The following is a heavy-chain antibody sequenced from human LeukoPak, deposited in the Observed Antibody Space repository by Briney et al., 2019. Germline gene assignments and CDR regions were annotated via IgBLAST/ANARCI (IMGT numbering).Heavy chain of an antibody. J-gene: IGHJ4*02. CDR2: IKSKTDGGTT. V-gene: IGHV3-15*01. CDR3: TTWIQLWFEGPRWSDY. D-gene: IGHD5-18*01. Sequence: GGSLRLSCAASGFTFSNAWMTWVRQAPGKGLEWVGRIKSKTDGGTTDYAAPVKGRFTISRDDSKNTLYLQMNSLKTEDTAVYYCTTWIQLWFEGPRWSDYWGQGTLVTVSS. CDR1: GFTFSNAW.